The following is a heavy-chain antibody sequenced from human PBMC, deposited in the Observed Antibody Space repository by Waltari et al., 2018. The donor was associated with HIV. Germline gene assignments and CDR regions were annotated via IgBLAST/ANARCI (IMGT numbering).Heavy chain of an antibody. D-gene: IGHD3-10*01. V-gene: IGHV4-38-2*02. J-gene: IGHJ4*02. CDR3: ARERLDGSGQPVDN. CDR1: GTSTSSASY. Sequence: QLPLQASGPGHVTPSATQPLSCSGPGTSTSSASYWGWIRQPPGKGLEWLGAIHHSGKTYSNPSLNSRVTTSTDTSTNQCSLKLTNVTAADTAVYFCARERLDGSGQPVDNWGQGILVIVSS. CDR2: IHHSGKT.